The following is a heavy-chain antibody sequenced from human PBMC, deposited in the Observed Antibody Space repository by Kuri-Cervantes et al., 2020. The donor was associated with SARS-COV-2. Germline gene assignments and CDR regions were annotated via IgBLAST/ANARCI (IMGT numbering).Heavy chain of an antibody. CDR2: ISPSGGST. V-gene: IGHV1-46*01. CDR1: GYTFTSYY. J-gene: IGHJ6*03. Sequence: ASVKVSCKASGYTFTSYYMHWVRQAPGQGLEWMGIISPSGGSTSYAQKFQGRVTMTRDTSTSTVYMELSSLRSEDTAVYYCARGHHPFWSGSNYYYYYMDVWGKGTTVTVSS. CDR3: ARGHHPFWSGSNYYYYYMDV. D-gene: IGHD3-3*01.